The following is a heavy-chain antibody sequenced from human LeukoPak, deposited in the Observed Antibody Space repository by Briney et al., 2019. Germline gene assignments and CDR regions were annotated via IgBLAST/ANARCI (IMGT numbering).Heavy chain of an antibody. J-gene: IGHJ6*02. Sequence: ASVKVSCKVSGYTLTELSMHWVRQAPGKGLEWMGGFDPEDGETIYAQKFQGRVTMTEDTSTDTAYMELSSLRSEDTAVYYCARRLSEYSYGLNYYGMDVWGQGTTVTVSS. CDR3: ARRLSEYSYGLNYYGMDV. V-gene: IGHV1-24*01. CDR2: FDPEDGET. D-gene: IGHD5-18*01. CDR1: GYTLTELS.